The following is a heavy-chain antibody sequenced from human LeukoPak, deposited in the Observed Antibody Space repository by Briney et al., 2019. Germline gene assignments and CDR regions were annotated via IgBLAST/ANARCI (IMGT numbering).Heavy chain of an antibody. CDR3: ARQFGDYVWGSYPEGERNYGMDV. J-gene: IGHJ6*02. D-gene: IGHD3-16*02. CDR2: IYYSGST. Sequence: PSETLSLTCTVSGGSISSYYWGWIRQPPGKGLEWIGSIYYSGSTYYNPSLKSRVTISVDTSKNQFSLKLSSVTAADTAVYYCARQFGDYVWGSYPEGERNYGMDVWGQGTTVTVSS. V-gene: IGHV4-39*01. CDR1: GGSISSYY.